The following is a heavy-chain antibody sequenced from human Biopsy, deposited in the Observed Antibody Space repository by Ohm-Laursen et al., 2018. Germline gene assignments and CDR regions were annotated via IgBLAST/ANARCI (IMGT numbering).Heavy chain of an antibody. D-gene: IGHD5-24*01. J-gene: IGHJ4*02. CDR1: GFTFRRYG. Sequence: SLRLSCAASGFTFRRYGIHWIRPAPGKGLEWVAAISDDGTNKIYADSVMGRFTISRDNSMNTLYLQMNSLRVEDTAVYYCARDERDMATFDYWGQGTRVTVSS. CDR3: ARDERDMATFDY. V-gene: IGHV3-33*01. CDR2: ISDDGTNK.